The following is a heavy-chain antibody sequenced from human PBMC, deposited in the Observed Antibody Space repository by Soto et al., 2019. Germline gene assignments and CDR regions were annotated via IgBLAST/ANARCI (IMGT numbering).Heavy chain of an antibody. V-gene: IGHV1-3*01. J-gene: IGHJ4*02. CDR2: IIVGNGTA. D-gene: IGHD2-21*02. CDR3: ARSIVVVPALDY. Sequence: GASVKVSCKASGATLYTFINFGVTWVRRPPGQRLEWMGWIIVGNGTAQYAQKFQGRVTISRDTSASTAYMELSSLRSEDTAVYYCARSIVVVPALDYWGQGTLVTVSS. CDR1: GATLYTFINFG.